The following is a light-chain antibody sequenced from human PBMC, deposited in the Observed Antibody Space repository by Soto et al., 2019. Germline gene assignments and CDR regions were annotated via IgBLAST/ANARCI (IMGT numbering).Light chain of an antibody. V-gene: IGLV2-14*01. CDR2: DVS. J-gene: IGLJ1*01. CDR3: SSYTSSSTLYV. Sequence: QSALTQPASVSGSPGQSITISCTGTSSDVGGYNFVSWYQQYPGKAPKLMIYDVSNRPSGASNRFSGSKSGNTASLTISGLQAEDEADYYCSSYTSSSTLYVFGTGTKLTVL. CDR1: SSDVGGYNF.